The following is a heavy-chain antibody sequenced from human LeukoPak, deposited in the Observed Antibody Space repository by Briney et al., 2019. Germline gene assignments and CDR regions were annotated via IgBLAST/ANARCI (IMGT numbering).Heavy chain of an antibody. V-gene: IGHV3-30*04. J-gene: IGHJ4*02. CDR1: GFTFSTYA. Sequence: GGSLRLSCAASGFTFSTYAMHWVRQAPGKGLEWVAVISYDGSNKYYADSVKGRFTISRDNSKNTLYLQMNSLRAADTAVYYCARRREYSDTWNEVDYWGQGTLVTVSS. D-gene: IGHD1-1*01. CDR2: ISYDGSNK. CDR3: ARRREYSDTWNEVDY.